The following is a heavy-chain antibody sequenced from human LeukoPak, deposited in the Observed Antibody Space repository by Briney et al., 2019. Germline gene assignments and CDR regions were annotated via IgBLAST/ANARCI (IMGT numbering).Heavy chain of an antibody. CDR1: GVTFSSYG. V-gene: IGHV3-30-3*01. Sequence: GGSLRLSCAASGVTFSSYGMHWVRQAPGKGREWVAVISYDGSNNYYAAPLKRRFTISRDNSNNPLYLQMNSLRAEDTAVYYCARDWLGYLDYWGQGTLVTVSS. CDR2: ISYDGSNN. D-gene: IGHD3-10*01. CDR3: ARDWLGYLDY. J-gene: IGHJ4*02.